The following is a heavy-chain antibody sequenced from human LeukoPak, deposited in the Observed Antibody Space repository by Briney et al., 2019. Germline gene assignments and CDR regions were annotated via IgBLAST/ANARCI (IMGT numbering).Heavy chain of an antibody. D-gene: IGHD1-26*01. J-gene: IGHJ5*02. CDR2: INPSGGST. V-gene: IGHV1-2*02. CDR3: ARTDPYTLVGATKSPFDP. Sequence: ASVKVSCKASGYTFTSYYMHWVRQAPGQGLEWMGIINPSGGSTNYAQKFQGRVTMTRDTSISTAYMELSRLRSDDTAVYYCARTDPYTLVGATKSPFDPWGQGTLVTVSS. CDR1: GYTFTSYY.